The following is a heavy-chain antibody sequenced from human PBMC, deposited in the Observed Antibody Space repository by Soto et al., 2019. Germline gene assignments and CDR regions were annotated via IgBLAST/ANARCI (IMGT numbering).Heavy chain of an antibody. CDR2: IGPYNGKT. CDR3: VRDLDGSGSYYTDY. J-gene: IGHJ4*02. D-gene: IGHD3-10*01. V-gene: IGHV1-18*01. Sequence: ASVKVSCKASGYAFSHYGMTWVRQAPGQGLEWMGWIGPYNGKTNYAQKLQGRVTMTTDTSTGTAYMELRSLRSDDTAVYFCVRDLDGSGSYYTDYWGQGTLVTVSS. CDR1: GYAFSHYG.